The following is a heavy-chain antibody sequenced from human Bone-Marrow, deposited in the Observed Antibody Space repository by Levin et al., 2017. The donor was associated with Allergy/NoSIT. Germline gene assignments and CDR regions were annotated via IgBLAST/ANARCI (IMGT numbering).Heavy chain of an antibody. CDR1: GFRFSDYK. J-gene: IGHJ5*01. CDR2: ITSRGSPI. Sequence: KAGGSLRLSCAASGFRFSDYKMSWIRRTPGKGLEWLASITSRGSPIYYVDSVKGRFTISRDNARNSLYLQMNSLRAEDTAVYYCARVTIREVITKEMLDSWGQGTQVTVSS. CDR3: ARVTIREVITKEMLDS. D-gene: IGHD3-10*01. V-gene: IGHV3-11*01.